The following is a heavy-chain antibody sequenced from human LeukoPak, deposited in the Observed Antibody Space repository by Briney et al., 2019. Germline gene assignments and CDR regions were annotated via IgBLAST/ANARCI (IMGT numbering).Heavy chain of an antibody. J-gene: IGHJ4*02. Sequence: GGSLRLSCAISGFTFRSYWMYWVRQAPGKGLVWVSRINSDGSSATYADSVKGRFTISRDNSKNTLYLQMNSLRAEDTAVYYCATGYYYDSSGYYYPFDDYWGQGTLVTVSS. CDR2: INSDGSSA. CDR3: ATGYYYDSSGYYYPFDDY. CDR1: GFTFRSYW. V-gene: IGHV3-74*01. D-gene: IGHD3-22*01.